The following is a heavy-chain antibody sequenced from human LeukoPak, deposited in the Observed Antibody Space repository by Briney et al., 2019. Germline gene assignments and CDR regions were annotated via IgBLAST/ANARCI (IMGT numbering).Heavy chain of an antibody. D-gene: IGHD4-17*01. CDR3: ATANRFYGDYHY. V-gene: IGHV1-18*01. J-gene: IGHJ4*02. CDR2: ISAYNGNT. CDR1: GYTFTSYG. Sequence: ASVKVSCKASGYTFTSYGMSWVRQAPGQGLEWMGWISAYNGNTNYAQKLQGRVTMTTDTSTSTAYMELRSLRSDDTAVYYCATANRFYGDYHYWGQGTLVTVSS.